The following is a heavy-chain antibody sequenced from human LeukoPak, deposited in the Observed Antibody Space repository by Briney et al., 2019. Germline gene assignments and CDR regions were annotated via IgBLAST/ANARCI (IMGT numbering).Heavy chain of an antibody. J-gene: IGHJ4*02. CDR3: AKDLGLYYYDSSGYYQGGFDY. CDR2: ISYDGSIK. CDR1: GFTFSNYA. V-gene: IGHV3-30-3*01. D-gene: IGHD3-22*01. Sequence: GGSLRLSCAASGFTFSNYAIHWVRQAPGKGLEWVAFISYDGSIKYYADSVKGRFTISRDNSKNTLSLQMNSLRAEDAAVYYCAKDLGLYYYDSSGYYQGGFDYWGQGTLVTVSS.